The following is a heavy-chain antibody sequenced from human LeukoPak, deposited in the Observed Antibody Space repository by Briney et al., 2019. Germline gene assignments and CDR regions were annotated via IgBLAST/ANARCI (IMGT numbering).Heavy chain of an antibody. J-gene: IGHJ6*03. D-gene: IGHD2-15*01. CDR2: ISAYNGNT. CDR1: GYTFTSYG. CDR3: ARGLGNYYMDV. V-gene: IGHV1-18*01. Sequence: GASVKVSCKASGYTFTSYGISWVRQAPGQGLEWMGWISAYNGNTNCAQKFQGRVTITADESTSTAYMELSSLRSEDTAVYYCARGLGNYYMDVWGKGTTVTVSS.